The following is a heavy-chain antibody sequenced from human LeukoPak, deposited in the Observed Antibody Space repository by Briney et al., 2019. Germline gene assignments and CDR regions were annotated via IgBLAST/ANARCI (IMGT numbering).Heavy chain of an antibody. CDR3: AKDYSSGWYDY. CDR1: GFTFSSFA. CDR2: ISGTGYST. Sequence: PGGSLRLSCAASGFTFSSFAMNWVRQAPGKGLEWVSTISGTGYSTNYADSVKGRFTISRDNSKNTLSLQLNSLRAEDTAVYYCAKDYSSGWYDYWGQGTLVTVSS. V-gene: IGHV3-23*01. D-gene: IGHD6-19*01. J-gene: IGHJ4*02.